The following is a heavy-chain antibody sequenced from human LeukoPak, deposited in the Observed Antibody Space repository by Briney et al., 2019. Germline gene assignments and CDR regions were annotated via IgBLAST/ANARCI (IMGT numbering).Heavy chain of an antibody. CDR3: ARDRCYYDSSGYCVVAFDV. CDR1: GFTFSDYY. D-gene: IGHD3-22*01. Sequence: PGGSLRLSCAVSGFTFSDYYMSWIRQAPGKGLEWVSYMSISGDIIYYADSVKGRFTISRDNARNSLYLQMNSLRAEDTAVYYCARDRCYYDSSGYCVVAFDVWGQGTKVTVSP. CDR2: MSISGDII. V-gene: IGHV3-11*04. J-gene: IGHJ3*01.